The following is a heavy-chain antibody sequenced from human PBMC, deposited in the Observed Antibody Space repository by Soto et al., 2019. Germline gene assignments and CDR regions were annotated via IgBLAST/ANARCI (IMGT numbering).Heavy chain of an antibody. CDR2: IYYSGST. J-gene: IGHJ6*02. CDR3: ARDCGGTSHAGVAGGMDV. Sequence: LSLTCTVSGGSTSSGSYYWSWIRQHPWKGQEWIGYIYYSGSTYYNPSLKSRVTISVATPKNQFSLKLIPVTAADTAVYYCARDCGGTSHAGVAGGMDVLVQVSTGAVSS. D-gene: IGHD2-2*01. V-gene: IGHV4-31*03. CDR1: GGSTSSGSYY.